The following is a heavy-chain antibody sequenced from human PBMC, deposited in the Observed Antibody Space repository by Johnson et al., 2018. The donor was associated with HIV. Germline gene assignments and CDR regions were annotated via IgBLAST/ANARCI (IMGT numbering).Heavy chain of an antibody. V-gene: IGHV3-20*04. J-gene: IGHJ3*02. D-gene: IGHD2-15*01. CDR3: AKEQLLRAFDI. Sequence: MLLVESGGGVVRPGGSLRLSCAASGFSFDDYGISWVRQAPGKGLEWVSGINWNGGSAGYADSVKGRFTISRDNAKNTLYLQMNSLRAEDTAVYYCAKEQLLRAFDIWGQGTMVTVSS. CDR1: GFSFDDYG. CDR2: INWNGGSA.